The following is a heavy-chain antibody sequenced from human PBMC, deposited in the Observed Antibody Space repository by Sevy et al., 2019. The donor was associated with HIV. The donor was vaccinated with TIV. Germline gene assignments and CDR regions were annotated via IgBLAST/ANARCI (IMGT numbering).Heavy chain of an antibody. J-gene: IGHJ2*01. CDR3: ASGDTVLPTGGFDL. D-gene: IGHD2-8*02. Sequence: SETLSLTCTVSGGSISSGEYYWTWIRQHPEKGLEWIGYIYYTESTYYNPSLESRVIISIDTSKDQFSLKLSSVTAADTAMYYCASGDTVLPTGGFDLWGRGTLVTVSS. V-gene: IGHV4-31*03. CDR2: IYYTEST. CDR1: GGSISSGEYY.